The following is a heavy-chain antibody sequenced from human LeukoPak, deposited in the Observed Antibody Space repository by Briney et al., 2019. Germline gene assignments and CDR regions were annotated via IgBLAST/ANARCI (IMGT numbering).Heavy chain of an antibody. CDR2: IRSDGNNK. CDR1: GFTFSNYG. D-gene: IGHD2-2*01. V-gene: IGHV3-30*02. Sequence: PGGSLRLSCAASGFTFSNYGMHWVRQAPGKGLEWVAFIRSDGNNKYYTDSVKGRFTISRDNSKNTLYLQMNSLRAEDTAVYYCAKEGKDIVVVPAAKQFDYWGQGTLVTVSS. CDR3: AKEGKDIVVVPAAKQFDY. J-gene: IGHJ4*02.